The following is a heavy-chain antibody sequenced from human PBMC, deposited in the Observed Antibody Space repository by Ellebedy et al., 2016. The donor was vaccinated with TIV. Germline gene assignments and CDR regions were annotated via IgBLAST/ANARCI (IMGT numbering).Heavy chain of an antibody. V-gene: IGHV1-18*01. J-gene: IGHJ4*02. CDR1: GYTFSSYG. CDR2: ISAYNDNK. D-gene: IGHD3-22*01. Sequence: AASVKVSCKASGYTFSSYGISWVRQAPGQGLEWLGWISAYNDNKNYAQKFQGRVTMTTVTSTSTAYMGMRSLRSDDTAVYYCGRMVYYDSSGYLSDYWGQGTLVTVSS. CDR3: GRMVYYDSSGYLSDY.